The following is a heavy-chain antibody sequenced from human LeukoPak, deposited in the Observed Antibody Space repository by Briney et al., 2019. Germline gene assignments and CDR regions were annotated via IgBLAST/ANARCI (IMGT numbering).Heavy chain of an antibody. V-gene: IGHV3-49*04. CDR1: GFTFGDYS. CDR3: ATRQQLEYYFDY. CDR2: IRSKAFGGTT. D-gene: IGHD6-13*01. Sequence: PGRSLRLSCTASGFTFGDYSMTWVRQAPGKGLEWVAFIRSKAFGGTTEYAASVKGRFTISRDDSKSIAYLQMNSLKTEDTAVYYCATRQQLEYYFDYWGQGTLVTVSS. J-gene: IGHJ4*02.